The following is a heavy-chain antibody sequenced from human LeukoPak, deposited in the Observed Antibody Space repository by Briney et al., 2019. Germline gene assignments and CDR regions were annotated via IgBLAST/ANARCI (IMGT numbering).Heavy chain of an antibody. V-gene: IGHV4-39*01. J-gene: IGHJ4*02. CDR1: GGSISSYY. CDR2: IYYSGST. D-gene: IGHD6-6*01. Sequence: SETLSLTCTVSGGSISSYYWGWIRQPPGKGLEWIGSIYYSGSTYYNPSLKSRVTISVDTSKNQFSLKLSSVTAADTAVYYCARQGQLVPADPPFDYWGQGTLVTVSS. CDR3: ARQGQLVPADPPFDY.